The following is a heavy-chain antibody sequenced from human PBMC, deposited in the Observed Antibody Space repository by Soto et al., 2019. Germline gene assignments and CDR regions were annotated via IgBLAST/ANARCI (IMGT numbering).Heavy chain of an antibody. Sequence: QVQLVESGGGVVQPGRSLRLSCAASGFAFRSYGMHWVRQAPGKGLAWLAVISNDGAKKYLADSVKGRLTISRDNSRNTLYLKMNSLSAGDTAVYYCGKDTLDCSGGDCPLYYYYGMDVWGQGTTVTVSS. CDR1: GFAFRSYG. CDR3: GKDTLDCSGGDCPLYYYYGMDV. CDR2: ISNDGAKK. V-gene: IGHV3-30*18. J-gene: IGHJ6*02. D-gene: IGHD2-21*02.